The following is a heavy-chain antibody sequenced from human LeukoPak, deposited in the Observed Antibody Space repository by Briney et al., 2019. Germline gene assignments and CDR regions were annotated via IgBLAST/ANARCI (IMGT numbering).Heavy chain of an antibody. CDR3: AREYLSKYSSTSCYRGYCGGDSDAFDI. CDR2: INPSGGST. Sequence: ASVKLSCKASGYTFTSYYMHWVRQAPGQGLEWMGIINPSGGSTSYAQTFQGRVTMTRDTSTSTVYMELSSVRSEDTAVYYCAREYLSKYSSTSCYRGYCGGDSDAFDIWGQGTMVTVSS. CDR1: GYTFTSYY. J-gene: IGHJ3*02. V-gene: IGHV1-46*01. D-gene: IGHD2-2*01.